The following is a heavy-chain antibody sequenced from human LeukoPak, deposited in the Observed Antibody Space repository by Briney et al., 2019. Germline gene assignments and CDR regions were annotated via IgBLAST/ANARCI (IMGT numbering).Heavy chain of an antibody. D-gene: IGHD5-12*01. J-gene: IGHJ4*02. CDR3: AREFWARQYGGKTPGGDY. Sequence: VKVSCKASGYTFTSYYMHWVRQAPGQGLEWMGIINPSGGSTSYAQKFQGRVTMTRDTSTSTVYMELSSLTSEDTAVYYCAREFWARQYGGKTPGGDYWGQGTLVTVSS. CDR1: GYTFTSYY. V-gene: IGHV1-46*01. CDR2: INPSGGST.